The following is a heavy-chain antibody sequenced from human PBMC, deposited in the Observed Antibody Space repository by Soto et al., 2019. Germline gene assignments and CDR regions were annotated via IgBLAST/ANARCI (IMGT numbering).Heavy chain of an antibody. CDR2: VSGSGGST. D-gene: IGHD3-22*01. V-gene: IGHV3-23*01. CDR1: GFTFSSYA. Sequence: EVQLLESGGGLVQPGGSLRLSCAASGFTFSSYAMSWVRQAPGKGLEWVSAVSGSGGSTYYADSVKGRFTISRENSKNPLYLHMHSLRAEDTAVYYCARLARMGNTMMGVASDYWGQGTLVTVSS. J-gene: IGHJ4*02. CDR3: ARLARMGNTMMGVASDY.